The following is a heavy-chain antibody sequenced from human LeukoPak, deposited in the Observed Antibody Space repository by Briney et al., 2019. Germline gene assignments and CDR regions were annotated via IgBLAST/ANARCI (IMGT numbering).Heavy chain of an antibody. CDR1: GYTFTNYY. D-gene: IGHD3-10*01. Sequence: ASVKVSCKASGYTFTNYYMHWVRQVPGQGLEWMGNILPSPIIITYAQSFKGRVTMTTDTSTRTVYLDLDSLTSEDTAAYFCARGEYADYFHHWGQGTLVTVSS. J-gene: IGHJ1*01. V-gene: IGHV1-46*01. CDR2: ILPSPIII. CDR3: ARGEYADYFHH.